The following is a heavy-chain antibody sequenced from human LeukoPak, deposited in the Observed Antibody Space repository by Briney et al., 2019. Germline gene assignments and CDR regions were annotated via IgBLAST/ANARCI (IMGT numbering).Heavy chain of an antibody. D-gene: IGHD6-6*01. Sequence: ASVRVSYKASGYTFTAYYIHWVRQAPGQGLEWMGWINPKNADTDYAQNFRGRVTMTRDTSISTVYMELSRLRSDDTAVYYCATDDGSSSVNALDIWGQGTMITVSS. CDR2: INPKNADT. J-gene: IGHJ3*02. CDR3: ATDDGSSSVNALDI. V-gene: IGHV1-2*02. CDR1: GYTFTAYY.